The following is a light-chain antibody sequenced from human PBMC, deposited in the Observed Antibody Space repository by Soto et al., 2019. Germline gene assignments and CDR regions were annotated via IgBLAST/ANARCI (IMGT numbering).Light chain of an antibody. CDR1: SSDVGGYNY. CDR2: EIS. CDR3: SSYTSSSTPYV. J-gene: IGLJ1*01. Sequence: QSALTQPASVSGSPGQSITISCTGTSSDVGGYNYVSWYQQHPGKAPKLMIYEISNRPSGVSNLFSGSKSGNTASLTISGIQAEDEADYYCSSYTSSSTPYVFGTGTKLTVL. V-gene: IGLV2-14*01.